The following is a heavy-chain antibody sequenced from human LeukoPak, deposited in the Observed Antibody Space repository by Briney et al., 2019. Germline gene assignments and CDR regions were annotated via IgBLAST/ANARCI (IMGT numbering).Heavy chain of an antibody. Sequence: GGSLRLSCAASGFTFSNAWMSWVRQAPGKGLEWVGRIKSKTDGGTTDYAAPVKGRFTISRDDSKNTLYLQMNSLKTEDTAVYYCTTDWNGWAYKGGDAFDIWGQGTMVTVSS. V-gene: IGHV3-15*01. CDR2: IKSKTDGGTT. CDR1: GFTFSNAW. CDR3: TTDWNGWAYKGGDAFDI. J-gene: IGHJ3*02. D-gene: IGHD1-1*01.